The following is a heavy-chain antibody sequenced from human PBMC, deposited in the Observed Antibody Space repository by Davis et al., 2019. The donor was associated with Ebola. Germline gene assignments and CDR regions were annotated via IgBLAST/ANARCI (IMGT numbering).Heavy chain of an antibody. CDR1: GFTFSSYSMN. V-gene: IGHV4-39*01. CDR3: ARHDSTYYYDSSGYYGIRLNYFDY. D-gene: IGHD3-22*01. Sequence: ESLKISCAASGFTFSSYSMNWVRQAPGKGLEWIGSIYYSGSTYYNPSLKSRVTISVDTSKNQFSLKLSSVTAADTAVYYCARHDSTYYYDSSGYYGIRLNYFDYWGQGTLVTVSS. CDR2: IYYSGST. J-gene: IGHJ4*02.